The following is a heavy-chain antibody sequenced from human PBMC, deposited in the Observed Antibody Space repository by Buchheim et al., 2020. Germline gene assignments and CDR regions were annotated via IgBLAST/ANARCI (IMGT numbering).Heavy chain of an antibody. D-gene: IGHD5-18*01. J-gene: IGHJ4*02. Sequence: EVQLVESGGGLVQPGGSLRLSCAASGFTFSDYEMNWVRQAPGKGLEWVANIKQDGSEKYYVDSVKGRFTISRDNAKNSLYLQMNSLRAEDTAVYYCARQTEGYSYGYDYWGQGTL. CDR3: ARQTEGYSYGYDY. V-gene: IGHV3-7*01. CDR2: IKQDGSEK. CDR1: GFTFSDYE.